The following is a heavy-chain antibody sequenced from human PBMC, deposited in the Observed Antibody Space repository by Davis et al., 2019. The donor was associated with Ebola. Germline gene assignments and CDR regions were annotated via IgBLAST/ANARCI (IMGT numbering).Heavy chain of an antibody. CDR2: ISYDGSNK. CDR1: GFTFSSYA. J-gene: IGHJ4*02. Sequence: GESLKISCAASGFTFSSYAMHWVRQAPGKGLEWVAVISYDGSNKYYADSVKGQFTISRDNSKNTLYLQMNSLRAEDTAVYYCARDHGYSSSWYINYWGQGTLVTVSS. D-gene: IGHD6-13*01. V-gene: IGHV3-30*04. CDR3: ARDHGYSSSWYINY.